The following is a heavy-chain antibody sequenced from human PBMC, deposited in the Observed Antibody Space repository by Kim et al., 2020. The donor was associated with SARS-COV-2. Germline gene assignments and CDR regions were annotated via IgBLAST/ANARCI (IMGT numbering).Heavy chain of an antibody. D-gene: IGHD2-21*01. CDR3: ARDPYGGDLFYYYYGMYV. Sequence: WGSLRLSCAASGFTFSSYSMNWVRQAPGKGLEWVSSISSSSSYIYYADSVKGRFTISRDNAKNSLYLQMNSLRADDTAVYYCARDPYGGDLFYYYYGMYVWGQGTTVTVSS. CDR2: ISSSSSYI. J-gene: IGHJ6*02. CDR1: GFTFSSYS. V-gene: IGHV3-21*01.